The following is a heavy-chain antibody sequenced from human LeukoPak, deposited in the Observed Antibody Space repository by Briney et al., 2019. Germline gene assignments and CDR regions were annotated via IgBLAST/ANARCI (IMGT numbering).Heavy chain of an antibody. J-gene: IGHJ6*03. CDR1: GYTFISYS. Sequence: ASVKVSCKASGYTFISYSMNWVRQAPGQGLEWMGWINTNTGNPTYAQGFTGRVVFSLDTSVSTPYLQIGSLKAEDTAVYYCAIAAYYMYVWGKGTTVTISS. CDR3: AIAAYYMYV. V-gene: IGHV7-4-1*01. CDR2: INTNTGNP.